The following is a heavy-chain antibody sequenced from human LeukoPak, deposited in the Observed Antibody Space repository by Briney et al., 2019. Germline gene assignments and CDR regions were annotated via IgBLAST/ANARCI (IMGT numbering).Heavy chain of an antibody. CDR3: ARDSSSCAFDI. D-gene: IGHD6-13*01. Sequence: SVKVSCKASGYTFTGYYMHWVRQAPGQGLEWMGGIIPIFGTANYAQKFQGRVTITADESTSTAYMELSSLRSEDTAVYYCARDSSSCAFDIWGQGTMVTVSS. CDR2: IIPIFGTA. CDR1: GYTFTGYY. J-gene: IGHJ3*02. V-gene: IGHV1-69*13.